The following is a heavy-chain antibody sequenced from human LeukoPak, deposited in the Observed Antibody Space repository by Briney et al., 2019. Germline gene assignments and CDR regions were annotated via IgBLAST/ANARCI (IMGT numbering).Heavy chain of an antibody. CDR1: GGSISSSSFY. D-gene: IGHD3-10*01. CDR2: IYYSGST. CDR3: ARDHELLWFGELLSDAFDI. Sequence: SETLSLTCTVSGGSISSSSFYWGWIRQPPGKGLEWIGSIYYSGSTYYNPSLKSRVTISVDTSKNQFSLKLSSVTAADTAVYYCARDHELLWFGELLSDAFDIWAQGTMVTVSS. J-gene: IGHJ3*02. V-gene: IGHV4-39*07.